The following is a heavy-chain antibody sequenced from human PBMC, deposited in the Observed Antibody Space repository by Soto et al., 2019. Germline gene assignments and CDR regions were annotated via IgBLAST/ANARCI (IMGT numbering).Heavy chain of an antibody. J-gene: IGHJ3*02. Sequence: GGSLRLSCAASGFSFSSYWMNWVRQAPGKGLEWVAKIKQDGSEKYYVDSVKGRFTISRDNAKNSLYLQMNSLKADDTAVYYCASDRCSRTSCYEGDGFDIWGQGTMVTVSS. D-gene: IGHD2-2*01. CDR1: GFSFSSYW. CDR3: ASDRCSRTSCYEGDGFDI. CDR2: IKQDGSEK. V-gene: IGHV3-7*01.